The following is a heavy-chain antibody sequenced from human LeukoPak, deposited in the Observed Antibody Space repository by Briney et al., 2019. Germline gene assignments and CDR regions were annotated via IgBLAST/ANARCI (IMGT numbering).Heavy chain of an antibody. CDR2: ISWNSGSI. J-gene: IGHJ4*02. CDR3: AKGGNYDILTGYYFDY. CDR1: GFTFDDYA. Sequence: GGSLRLSCAASGFTFDDYAMHWVRQAPGKGLEWVSGISWNSGSIGYADSVKGRFTISRDNAKNSLYLQMNSLRAEDTALYYCAKGGNYDILTGYYFDYWGQGTLVTVPS. V-gene: IGHV3-9*01. D-gene: IGHD3-9*01.